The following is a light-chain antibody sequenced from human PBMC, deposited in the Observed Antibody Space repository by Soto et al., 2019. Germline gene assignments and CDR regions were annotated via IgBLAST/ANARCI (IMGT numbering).Light chain of an antibody. J-gene: IGKJ4*01. CDR1: QTISNL. CDR2: KAS. CDR3: QQYSSYPSLT. V-gene: IGKV1-5*03. Sequence: DIQMTQSPSTLSGSVGDRVTITCRASQTISNLMAWYQQKPGQAPKLLIYKASNLETGVPSRFSGSGSGTEFTLTISSLQPDDFATYYCQQYSSYPSLTFGGGTKVDIK.